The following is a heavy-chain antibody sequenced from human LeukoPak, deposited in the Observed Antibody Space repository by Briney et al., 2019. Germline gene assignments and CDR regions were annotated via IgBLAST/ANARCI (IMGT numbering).Heavy chain of an antibody. CDR2: IIPIFGTA. V-gene: IGHV1-69*05. CDR3: ARRITIVRGAQRYYFDY. J-gene: IGHJ4*02. D-gene: IGHD3-10*01. CDR1: GGTFSSYA. Sequence: GASVKVSCKASGGTFSSYAISWVRQAPGQGLEWMGGIIPIFGTANYAQKFQGRVTITTDESTSTAYMELSSLRSEDTAVYYCARRITIVRGAQRYYFDYWGQGTLVTVSS.